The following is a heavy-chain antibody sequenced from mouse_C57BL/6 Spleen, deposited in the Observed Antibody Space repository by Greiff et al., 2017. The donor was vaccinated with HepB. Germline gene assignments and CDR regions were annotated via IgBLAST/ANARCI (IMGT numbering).Heavy chain of an antibody. D-gene: IGHD1-1*01. CDR3: AREDYYGSSFDY. CDR1: GYTFTSYW. V-gene: IGHV1-55*01. Sequence: QVQLQQPGAELVKPGASVKMSCKASGYTFTSYWITWVKQRPGQGLEWIGDIYPGSGSTNYNEKFKSKATLTVDTSSSTAYMQLSSLTSEDSAVYYCAREDYYGSSFDYWGQGTTLTVSS. J-gene: IGHJ2*01. CDR2: IYPGSGST.